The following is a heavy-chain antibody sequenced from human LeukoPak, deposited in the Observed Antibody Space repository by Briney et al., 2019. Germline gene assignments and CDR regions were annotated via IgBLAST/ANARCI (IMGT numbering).Heavy chain of an antibody. D-gene: IGHD1-26*01. J-gene: IGHJ4*02. Sequence: PGGSLRLSCAASGFTFSNYAMTWARQAPGKGLEWVSAVSGSGAIAYYTDSVKGRFTISRDNSKNTLYLQMSSLTAKDTAVYYCAKDRSIGTYYTFDSWGQGTLVTVSS. V-gene: IGHV3-23*01. CDR2: VSGSGAIA. CDR1: GFTFSNYA. CDR3: AKDRSIGTYYTFDS.